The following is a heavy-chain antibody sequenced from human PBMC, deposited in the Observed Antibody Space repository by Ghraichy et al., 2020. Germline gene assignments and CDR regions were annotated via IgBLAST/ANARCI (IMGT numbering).Heavy chain of an antibody. CDR1: GGSISSYY. CDR3: AGLGVTTLNWFDP. V-gene: IGHV4-59*01. J-gene: IGHJ5*02. CDR2: IYYSGST. Sequence: SETLSLTCTVSGGSISSYYWSWIRQPPGKGLEWIGYIYYSGSTNYNPSLKSRVTISVDTSKNQFSLKLSSVTAADTAVYYCAGLGVTTLNWFDPWGQGTLVTVSS. D-gene: IGHD4-17*01.